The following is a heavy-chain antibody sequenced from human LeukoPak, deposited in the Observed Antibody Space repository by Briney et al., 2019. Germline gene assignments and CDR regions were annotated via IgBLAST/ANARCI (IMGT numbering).Heavy chain of an antibody. CDR3: ARRPNIGGAPFGD. J-gene: IGHJ4*02. D-gene: IGHD1-26*01. CDR2: IYPGDSNT. Sequence: GESLKISCKGFGYSFSNYWIAWVRQMPEKGLEWMGIIYPGDSNTRYSPSFQGQVTISADKSINTAYIQWSSLKASDTAMYYCARRPNIGGAPFGDWGQGTLVTVS. CDR1: GYSFSNYW. V-gene: IGHV5-51*01.